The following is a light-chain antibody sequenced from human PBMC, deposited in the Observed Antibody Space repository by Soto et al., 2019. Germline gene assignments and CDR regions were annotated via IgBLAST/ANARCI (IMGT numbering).Light chain of an antibody. V-gene: IGKV3-20*01. CDR3: QQYGSSPPIT. J-gene: IGKJ5*01. Sequence: EIVLPQSPGTLSLSPGERATLSCMASQSVSSSYLAWYQQKPGQAPRLLIYGASSRATGIPDRFSGSGSGTDFTLTISRLEPEDFAVYYCQQYGSSPPITFGQGTRLEI. CDR2: GAS. CDR1: QSVSSSY.